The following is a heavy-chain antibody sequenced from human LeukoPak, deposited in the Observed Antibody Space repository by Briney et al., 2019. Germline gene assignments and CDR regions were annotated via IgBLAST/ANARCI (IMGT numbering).Heavy chain of an antibody. V-gene: IGHV3-11*06. D-gene: IGHD6-13*01. CDR2: IGGSSSDT. CDR3: VRGAASAAD. J-gene: IGHJ4*02. Sequence: GGSLRLSCAASGFTFSDSYMSWIRKPPGKGLEWISYIGGSSSDTWYADSVKGRFTISRDNARNSLYVQMNSLRAEDSAVYYCVRGAASAADWGQGTLVTVSS. CDR1: GFTFSDSY.